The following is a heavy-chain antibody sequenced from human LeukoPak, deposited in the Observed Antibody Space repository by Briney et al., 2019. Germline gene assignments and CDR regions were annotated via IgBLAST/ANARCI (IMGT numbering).Heavy chain of an antibody. CDR3: AKDIGGYDGSYTGPLDY. CDR2: ISGSGGST. D-gene: IGHD5-12*01. J-gene: IGHJ4*02. V-gene: IGHV3-23*01. Sequence: GGSLRLSCAASGFTFSSYAMSWVRQAPGKGLEWVSAISGSGGSTYYADSVKGRFTISRDNAKNSLYLQMNSLRAEDTALYYCAKDIGGYDGSYTGPLDYWGQGTLVTVSS. CDR1: GFTFSSYA.